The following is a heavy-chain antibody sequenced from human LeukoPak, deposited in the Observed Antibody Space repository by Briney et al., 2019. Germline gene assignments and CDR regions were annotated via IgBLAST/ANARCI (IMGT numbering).Heavy chain of an antibody. CDR3: ARVWQYYYAYSAFDM. CDR1: GFILKNHW. V-gene: IGHV3-7*01. Sequence: PGGSLRLSCEASGFILKNHWMTWVRQAPGKGLEWVAHINPDGSEKFYVDSVKGRFTISRDNAKNSLFLQLNSLRAEDTAVYYCARVWQYYYAYSAFDMWGQGTMVTVS. CDR2: INPDGSEK. D-gene: IGHD3-16*01. J-gene: IGHJ3*02.